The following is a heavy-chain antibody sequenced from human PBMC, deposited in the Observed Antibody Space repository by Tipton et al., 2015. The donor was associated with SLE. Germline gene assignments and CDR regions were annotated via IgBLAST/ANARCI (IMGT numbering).Heavy chain of an antibody. CDR1: GGSISRSTFY. V-gene: IGHV4-61*02. D-gene: IGHD2/OR15-2a*01. J-gene: IGHJ4*02. CDR2: VYSSGST. CDR3: ARDSTRWSF. Sequence: TLSLTCTVSGGSISRSTFYWAWIRQTPGKGLEWIGRVYSSGSTIYNPSIKSRITLSLDTSKNQFSLRVNSVTAADTAVYYCARDSTRWSFWGQGTLVTVSS.